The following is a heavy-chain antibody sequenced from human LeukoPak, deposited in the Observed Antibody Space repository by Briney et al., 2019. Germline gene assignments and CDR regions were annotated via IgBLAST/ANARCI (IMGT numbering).Heavy chain of an antibody. CDR2: IYDIGST. CDR1: DDSITIYY. CDR3: ARGGVLKSVDY. V-gene: IGHV4-59*01. Sequence: SETLSLTCTVPDDSITIYYWSWIRQPPGKGLEWIGYIYDIGSTTYNPSLKSRVTISVDTSKNQFSLKLSSVTAADTAVYYCARGGVLKSVDYWGQGTLVTVSS. D-gene: IGHD3-16*01. J-gene: IGHJ4*02.